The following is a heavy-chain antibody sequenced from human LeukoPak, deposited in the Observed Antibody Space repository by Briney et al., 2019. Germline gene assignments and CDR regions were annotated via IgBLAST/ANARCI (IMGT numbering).Heavy chain of an antibody. CDR2: IYYSKNT. D-gene: IGHD5-18*01. Sequence: SETLSLTCTASGGSISSSSAYWGWIRQPPGKGLEWIGSIYYSKNTYYNPSLKSRVTISADTSKNQFSLTLGSVSATDTAVYYCVSPRGFSYGYFDYWGQGTLVTVSS. CDR1: GGSISSSSAY. V-gene: IGHV4-39*01. CDR3: VSPRGFSYGYFDY. J-gene: IGHJ4*02.